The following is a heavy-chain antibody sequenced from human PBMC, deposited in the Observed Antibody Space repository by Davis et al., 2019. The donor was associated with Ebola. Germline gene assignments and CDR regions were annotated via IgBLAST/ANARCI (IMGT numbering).Heavy chain of an antibody. CDR1: GFTFSSYA. CDR3: AKDGGNYPYWYFDL. J-gene: IGHJ2*01. V-gene: IGHV3-30*04. Sequence: GGSLRLSCAASGFTFSSYAMHWVRQAPGKGLEWVAVVSHDGTNEYYADSVKGRFTISRDNSRNTLYLQMNSLRAEDTALYYCAKDGGNYPYWYFDLWGRGTLVTVSS. CDR2: VSHDGTNE. D-gene: IGHD1-7*01.